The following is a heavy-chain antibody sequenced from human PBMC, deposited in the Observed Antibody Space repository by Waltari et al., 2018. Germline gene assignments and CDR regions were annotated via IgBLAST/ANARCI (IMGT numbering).Heavy chain of an antibody. CDR1: GFTFSSNA. D-gene: IGHD3-3*01. CDR3: ARVFGVPSTIPYYFDY. J-gene: IGHJ4*02. Sequence: EVQLLESGGGLVQPGGSLRLSCTASGFTFSSNAMIWVRQAQGKGLEWVSGITGTSVYTYYADSVKGRFTISRDNSKNTLYLQMNSLRAEDTAIYYCARVFGVPSTIPYYFDYWGQGTQVTVSS. CDR2: ITGTSVYT. V-gene: IGHV3-23*01.